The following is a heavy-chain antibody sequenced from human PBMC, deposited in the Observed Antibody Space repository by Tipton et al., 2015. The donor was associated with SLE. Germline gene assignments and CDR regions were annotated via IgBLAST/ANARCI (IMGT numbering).Heavy chain of an antibody. J-gene: IGHJ3*02. CDR3: ARGRYYYDSSGPDAFDI. Sequence: SLRLSCAASGFTFSSYAMHWVRQAPGKGLEWVAVISYDGSNKYYAGSVKGRFTISRENAKNSLYLQMNSLRAGDTAVYYCARGRYYYDSSGPDAFDIWGQGTMVTVSS. V-gene: IGHV3-30*14. CDR1: GFTFSSYA. CDR2: ISYDGSNK. D-gene: IGHD3-22*01.